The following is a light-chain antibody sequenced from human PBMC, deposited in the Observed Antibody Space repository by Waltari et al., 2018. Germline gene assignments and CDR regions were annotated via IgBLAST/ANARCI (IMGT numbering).Light chain of an antibody. CDR2: STS. Sequence: QTVVTQEPSLTVSPGGTITLTCASSTGAVTSSSFPNWFQQKRGQAPRPLIYSTSNKPPGTPARFSGSLLGGKAALTLSGVKPEDEADYYCLLDYGHSQLVFGGGTRLTVL. CDR1: TGAVTSSSF. CDR3: LLDYGHSQLV. V-gene: IGLV7-43*01. J-gene: IGLJ2*01.